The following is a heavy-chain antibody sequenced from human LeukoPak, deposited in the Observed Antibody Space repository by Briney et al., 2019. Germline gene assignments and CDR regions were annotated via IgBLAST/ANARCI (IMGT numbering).Heavy chain of an antibody. D-gene: IGHD3-22*01. CDR1: GYTFTSYG. J-gene: IGHJ4*02. V-gene: IGHV1-18*01. Sequence: ASVKVSCKASGYTFTSYGISWVRQAPRQGLEWMGWISTYNGNTNYAQKLQGRVTMTRDTSTSTAYMELRSLRSDDTAVYYCARGGDSSGLNRFAYWGQGTLVTVSS. CDR3: ARGGDSSGLNRFAY. CDR2: ISTYNGNT.